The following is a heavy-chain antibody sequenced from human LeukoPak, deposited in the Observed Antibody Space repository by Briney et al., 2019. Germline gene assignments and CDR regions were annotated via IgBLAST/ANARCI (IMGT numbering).Heavy chain of an antibody. CDR2: ISYDGSNK. V-gene: IGHV3-30-3*01. CDR1: GFTFSSYA. J-gene: IGHJ4*02. CDR3: ARDRQGRTYYFDY. Sequence: GGSLRLSCAASGFTFSSYAMHWVRQAPGKGLEWVAVISYDGSNKYHADSVKGRFTISRDNSKNTLYLQMNSLRAEDTAVYYCARDRQGRTYYFDYWGQGTLVTVSS.